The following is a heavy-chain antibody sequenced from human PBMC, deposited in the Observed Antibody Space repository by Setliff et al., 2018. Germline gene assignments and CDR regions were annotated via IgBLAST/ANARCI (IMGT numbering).Heavy chain of an antibody. CDR2: IYYSGST. CDR1: GGSISSSSYY. V-gene: IGHV4-39*06. Sequence: PSETLSLTCTVSGGSISSSSYYWGWIRQSPGKGLEWIGSIYYSGSTYYNPSLKSRVTISVDTSKNQFPLKLSSVTAADTAVYYCARGRGISMIVVVTHDAFDIWGQGTMVTVSS. J-gene: IGHJ3*02. D-gene: IGHD3-22*01. CDR3: ARGRGISMIVVVTHDAFDI.